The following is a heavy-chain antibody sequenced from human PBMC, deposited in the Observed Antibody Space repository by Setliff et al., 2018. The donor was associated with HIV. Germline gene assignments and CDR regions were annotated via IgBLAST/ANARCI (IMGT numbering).Heavy chain of an antibody. V-gene: IGHV3-21*06. D-gene: IGHD6-13*01. CDR1: EFTFSSYS. Sequence: PGGSLRLSCAASEFTFSSYSMNWVRQAPGKGLEWVASISSSGAHIFYADSLKGRFTISRDNGKNLLYLQMNSLRAEDTAVYYCARGFTAAAGPTGYWGQGTLVTVSS. J-gene: IGHJ4*02. CDR2: ISSSGAHI. CDR3: ARGFTAAAGPTGY.